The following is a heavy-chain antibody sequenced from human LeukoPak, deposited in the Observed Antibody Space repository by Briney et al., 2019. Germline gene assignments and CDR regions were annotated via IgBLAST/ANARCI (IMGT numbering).Heavy chain of an antibody. CDR3: ARSMVALYYFDY. CDR2: ISSSSSYI. Sequence: GGSLRLSCAASGFTFSSYVMNWVRQAPGKGLEWVSSISSSSSYIYYADSVKGRFTISRDNAKNSLNLQMNSLRAEDTAAYYCARSMVALYYFDYWGQGTLVSVSS. CDR1: GFTFSSYV. D-gene: IGHD2-15*01. V-gene: IGHV3-21*01. J-gene: IGHJ4*02.